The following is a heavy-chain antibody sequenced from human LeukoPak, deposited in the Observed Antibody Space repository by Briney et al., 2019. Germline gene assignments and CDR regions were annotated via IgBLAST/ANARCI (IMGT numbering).Heavy chain of an antibody. J-gene: IGHJ4*02. V-gene: IGHV3-30*04. D-gene: IGHD3-22*01. CDR1: GFTFSSYA. CDR3: AKDASSGYWLGGLDY. CDR2: ISYDGSNK. Sequence: GGSLRLSCAASGFTFSSYAMHWVRQAPGKGLEWVAVISYDGSNKFYAESVKGRFTISRDNSKNTLYLQMNSLRAEDTAVYYCAKDASSGYWLGGLDYWGEGTLVSVSS.